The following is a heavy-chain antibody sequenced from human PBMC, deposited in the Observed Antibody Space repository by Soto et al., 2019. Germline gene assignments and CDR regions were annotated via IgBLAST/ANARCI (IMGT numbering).Heavy chain of an antibody. Sequence: QVQLQESGPGLVEPSQTLSLTCPVSGGSISSGGYYWSWIRQHPGNGLEWIGCIYYSGSTYYNPSLKSRVTISVDTSKNQFSLKPSSVTAADTAVYYCARFAITMVRGYDYWGQGTLVTVSS. D-gene: IGHD3-10*01. J-gene: IGHJ4*02. CDR1: GGSISSGGYY. CDR3: ARFAITMVRGYDY. CDR2: IYYSGST. V-gene: IGHV4-31*03.